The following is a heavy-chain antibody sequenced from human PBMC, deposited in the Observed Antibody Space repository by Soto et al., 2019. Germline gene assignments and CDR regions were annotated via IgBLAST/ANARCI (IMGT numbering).Heavy chain of an antibody. Sequence: QGQLVQSGAEVKKPGASVKVSCKASGYTFTGYYIHWVRQSPGQGLAWMGWFATNNGGTNYAQNFQGRVAMTSDKSISTDYMELSSLRSDDTAVYYCAREVGGGRQYYFDYWGQGTLVTVSS. V-gene: IGHV1-2*02. D-gene: IGHD3-16*01. CDR2: FATNNGGT. CDR3: AREVGGGRQYYFDY. J-gene: IGHJ4*02. CDR1: GYTFTGYY.